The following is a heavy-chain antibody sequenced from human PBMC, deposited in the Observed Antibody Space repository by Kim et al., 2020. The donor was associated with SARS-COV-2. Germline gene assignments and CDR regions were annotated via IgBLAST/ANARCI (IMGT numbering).Heavy chain of an antibody. Sequence: SETLSLTCTVSGGSISSSSYYWGWIRQPPGKGLEWIGSIYYSGSTYYNPSLKSRVTISVDTSKNQFSLKLSSVTAADTAVYYCARLRGDFWSGYYWNWFDPWGQGTLVTVSS. J-gene: IGHJ5*02. CDR2: IYYSGST. CDR3: ARLRGDFWSGYYWNWFDP. D-gene: IGHD3-3*01. V-gene: IGHV4-39*01. CDR1: GGSISSSSYY.